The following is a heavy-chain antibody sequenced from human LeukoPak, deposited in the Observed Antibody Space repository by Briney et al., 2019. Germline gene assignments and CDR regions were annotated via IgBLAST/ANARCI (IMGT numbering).Heavy chain of an antibody. CDR3: ARVYEEQKHWFDP. CDR2: INHSGST. J-gene: IGHJ5*02. CDR1: GGSFSGCY. Sequence: SGTLSLTCAVYGGSFSGCYWSWIRQPPGKGLEWIGEINHSGSTNYNPSLKSRVTISVDTSKNQFSLKLSSVTAADTAVYYCARVYEEQKHWFDPWGQGTLVTVSS. V-gene: IGHV4-34*01. D-gene: IGHD2-8*01.